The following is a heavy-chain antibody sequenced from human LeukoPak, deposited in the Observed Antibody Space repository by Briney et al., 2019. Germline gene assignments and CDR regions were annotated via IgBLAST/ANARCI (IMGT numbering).Heavy chain of an antibody. Sequence: GGSLRLSCAASGFTFSGSAMHWVRQASGKGLEWVGRIRSKANSYATAYAASVKGRFTISRDDSKNSAYLQMNSLKTEDTAVYYCTRTKDYDFWSGYCLDPWGQGTLVTVSS. V-gene: IGHV3-73*01. J-gene: IGHJ5*02. CDR3: TRTKDYDFWSGYCLDP. D-gene: IGHD3-3*01. CDR2: IRSKANSYAT. CDR1: GFTFSGSA.